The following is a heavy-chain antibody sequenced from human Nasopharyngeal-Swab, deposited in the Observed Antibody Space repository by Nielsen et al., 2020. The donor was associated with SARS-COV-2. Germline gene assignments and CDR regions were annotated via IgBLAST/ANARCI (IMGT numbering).Heavy chain of an antibody. CDR2: INHSGST. D-gene: IGHD1-7*01. CDR3: ARRTRYGITGTRGGFPV. Sequence: WIGQPPGKGLEWIGEINHSGSTNYNPSLKSRVTISVDTSKNQFSLKLSSVTAADTAVYYCARRTRYGITGTRGGFPVWGKGTTVTVSS. J-gene: IGHJ6*04. V-gene: IGHV4-34*01.